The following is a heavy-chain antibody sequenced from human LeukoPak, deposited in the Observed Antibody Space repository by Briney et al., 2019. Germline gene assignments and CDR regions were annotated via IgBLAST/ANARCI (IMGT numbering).Heavy chain of an antibody. CDR1: GFTFSSYS. D-gene: IGHD3-3*01. CDR3: ARQNDFWRGYYDY. J-gene: IGHJ4*02. CDR2: ISRSSSTV. V-gene: IGHV3-48*01. Sequence: GGSLRLSCAASGFTFSSYSMNWVRQAPGKGLEWISYISRSSSTVHYADSVKGRFTISRDNVKNSLHLQLNSLRAEDTAMYYCARQNDFWRGYYDYWGQGILVSVSS.